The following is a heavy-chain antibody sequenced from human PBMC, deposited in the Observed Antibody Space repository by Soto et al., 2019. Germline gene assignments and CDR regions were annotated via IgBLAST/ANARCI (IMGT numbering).Heavy chain of an antibody. CDR2: IYYSGST. D-gene: IGHD3-22*01. CDR1: GGSISSGGYY. Sequence: ASETLSLTCTVSGGSISSGGYYWSWIRQHPGKGLEWIGYIYYSGSTYYNPSLKSRVTISVDTSKNQFSLKLSSVTAADTAVYYCARLGRRYYYDSSGYSHIDYWGQGTLVTVSS. V-gene: IGHV4-31*03. J-gene: IGHJ4*02. CDR3: ARLGRRYYYDSSGYSHIDY.